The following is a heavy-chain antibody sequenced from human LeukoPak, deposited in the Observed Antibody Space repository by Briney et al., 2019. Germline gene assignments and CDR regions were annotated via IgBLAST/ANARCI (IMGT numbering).Heavy chain of an antibody. CDR2: INPNSGGT. CDR3: ARDPGNSRQWLANWFDP. D-gene: IGHD6-19*01. V-gene: IGHV1-2*02. CDR1: GYTFTGYY. Sequence: ASVKVSCKASGYTFTGYYMHWVRQAPGQGLEWMGWINPNSGGTNYAQKFQGRATMTRDTSTSTAYMELSRLRSDDTAVYYCARDPGNSRQWLANWFDPWGQGTLVTVSS. J-gene: IGHJ5*02.